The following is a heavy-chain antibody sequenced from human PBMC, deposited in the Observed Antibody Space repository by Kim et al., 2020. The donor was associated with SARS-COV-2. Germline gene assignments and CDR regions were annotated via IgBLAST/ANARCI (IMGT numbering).Heavy chain of an antibody. CDR3: GRDVDV. CDR2: GSPQ. J-gene: IGHJ6*02. Sequence: GSPQYYVASVKGRFTISRDNAKTSLYLQMNSLRADDTAVYYCGRDVDVWGQGTTVTVSS. V-gene: IGHV3-7*01.